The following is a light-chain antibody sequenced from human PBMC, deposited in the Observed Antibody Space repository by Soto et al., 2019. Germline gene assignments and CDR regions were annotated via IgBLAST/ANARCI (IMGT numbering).Light chain of an antibody. CDR1: QSVSGTY. CDR3: QQYGTSPQT. J-gene: IGKJ5*01. V-gene: IGKV3-20*01. Sequence: IVLTQSPGTLSLSPGERATLSCRPSQSVSGTYLAWYQQKPGQAPRLLIYDVSSRATGIPDRFSGSGSGADFTLTISRLEPEDFAVYYCQQYGTSPQTFGQGTRLEIK. CDR2: DVS.